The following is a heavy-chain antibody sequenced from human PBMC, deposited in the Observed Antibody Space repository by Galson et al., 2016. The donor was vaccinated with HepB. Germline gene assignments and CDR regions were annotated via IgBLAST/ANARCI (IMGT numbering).Heavy chain of an antibody. CDR2: IHYSGST. J-gene: IGHJ4*02. CDR3: ARRILWFGDLFYFDH. D-gene: IGHD3-10*01. V-gene: IGHV4-61*01. Sequence: SETLSLTCTVSGGSVISSTDYWTWIRQPPGKGLEWIGYIHYSGSTNYNPSLKRRVTISVDTSKNQFSLKVSSVTAADTAVYYCARRILWFGDLFYFDHWGQGTLVTVSS. CDR1: GGSVISSTDY.